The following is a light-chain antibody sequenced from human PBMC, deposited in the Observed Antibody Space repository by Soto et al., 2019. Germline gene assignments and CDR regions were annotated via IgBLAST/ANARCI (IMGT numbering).Light chain of an antibody. CDR2: GAS. CDR3: QQYHNWPPWT. J-gene: IGKJ1*01. CDR1: QSVSSN. Sequence: EIVMTQSPATLSVSPGERATLSCRASQSVSSNLAWYQQKPGQAPRLLIYGASTRATGIPARFSGSGSGTEFTLTISSLQSEDFAVYYCQQYHNWPPWTFGQGTKVGIK. V-gene: IGKV3-15*01.